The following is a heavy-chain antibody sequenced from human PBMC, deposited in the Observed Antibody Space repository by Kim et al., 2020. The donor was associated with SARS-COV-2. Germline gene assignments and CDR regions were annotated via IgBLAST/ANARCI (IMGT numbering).Heavy chain of an antibody. J-gene: IGHJ3*02. CDR3: AREIVVLVRGVRSDAFDI. Sequence: GGSLRLSCAASGFTFSSYGMHWVRQAPGKGLEWVAVIWYDGSNKYYADSVKGRFTISRDNSKNTLYLQMNSLRAEDTAVYYCAREIVVLVRGVRSDAFDIWGQGTMVTVSS. D-gene: IGHD3-10*01. V-gene: IGHV3-33*01. CDR1: GFTFSSYG. CDR2: IWYDGSNK.